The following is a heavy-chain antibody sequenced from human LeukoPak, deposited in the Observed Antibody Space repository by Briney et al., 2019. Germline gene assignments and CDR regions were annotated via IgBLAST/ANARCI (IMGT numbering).Heavy chain of an antibody. CDR2: IHSGGDT. Sequence: GGSLRLSCAASGFTVSSNHMNWVRQAPGKGLEWVSVIHSGGDTYYADSVKGRFTISRDNSKNTLYLQMNSLRAEDTAVYYCARYSVTRGSYFDYWGQGTLVTVSS. J-gene: IGHJ4*02. V-gene: IGHV3-53*01. CDR3: ARYSVTRGSYFDY. CDR1: GFTVSSNH. D-gene: IGHD2-15*01.